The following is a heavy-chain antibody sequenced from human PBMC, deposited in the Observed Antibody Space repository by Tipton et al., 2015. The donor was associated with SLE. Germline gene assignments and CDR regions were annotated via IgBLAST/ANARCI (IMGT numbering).Heavy chain of an antibody. Sequence: TLSLTCTVSGGSIGTYYWSWIRQPPGKGLEWIGYIYFSGTPNYNPSLKSRVTMSVDTSRDQFPLRLSSVTAADTAVYFCARSRGNSGYDYFYYYYGLDVWGQGP. D-gene: IGHD5-12*01. CDR3: ARSRGNSGYDYFYYYYGLDV. J-gene: IGHJ6*02. V-gene: IGHV4-59*07. CDR1: GGSIGTYY. CDR2: IYFSGTP.